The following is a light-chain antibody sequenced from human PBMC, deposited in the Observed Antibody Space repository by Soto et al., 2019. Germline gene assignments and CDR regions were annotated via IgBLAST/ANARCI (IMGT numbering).Light chain of an antibody. Sequence: DIQLTQSPSFLSASVGDRVTITCRASQGAGTFGAWYQQKPGIAPKLLIYTTSTLQSGVPSRFSGSGSGTDFTLTISSLQPEDFATYYCQQLNSYPPLFTFGPGTKVDVK. J-gene: IGKJ3*01. CDR3: QQLNSYPPLFT. CDR1: QGAGTF. CDR2: TTS. V-gene: IGKV1-9*01.